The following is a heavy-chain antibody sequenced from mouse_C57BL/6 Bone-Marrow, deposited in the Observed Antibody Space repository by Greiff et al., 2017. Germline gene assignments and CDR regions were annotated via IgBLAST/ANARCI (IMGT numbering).Heavy chain of an antibody. CDR2: INPGSGGT. CDR3: ARLAAYDVETMDY. J-gene: IGHJ4*01. Sequence: QVQLQQSGAELVRPGTSVKVSCKASGYAFTNYLIEWVKQRPGQGLEWIGVINPGSGGTNYNEKFKGKATLTADKSSSTAYMQLSSLTSEDSAVYFCARLAAYDVETMDYWGQGTSVTVSS. CDR1: GYAFTNYL. D-gene: IGHD2-3*01. V-gene: IGHV1-54*01.